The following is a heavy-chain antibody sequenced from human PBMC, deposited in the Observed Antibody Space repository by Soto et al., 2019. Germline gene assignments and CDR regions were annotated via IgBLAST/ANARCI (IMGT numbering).Heavy chain of an antibody. CDR1: GFTFSSYA. V-gene: IGHV3-30-3*01. CDR3: ALDWNSIDRGGPEEPDCFDY. D-gene: IGHD1-7*01. CDR2: ISYDGSNK. J-gene: IGHJ4*02. Sequence: QVQLVESGGGVVQPGRSLRLSCAASGFTFSSYAMHGVRQAAFKGLDWVAVISYDGSNKYYADSVNGRFTISRDNSKNTLYLQMNSLRAEDTAVYYCALDWNSIDRGGPEEPDCFDYWGQGTLVTVSS.